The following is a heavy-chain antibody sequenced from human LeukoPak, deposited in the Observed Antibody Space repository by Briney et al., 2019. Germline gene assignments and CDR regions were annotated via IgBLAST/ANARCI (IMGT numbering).Heavy chain of an antibody. CDR1: GFTFSSHW. V-gene: IGHV3-74*01. D-gene: IGHD3-22*01. Sequence: TGGSLRLSCAASGFTFSSHWMHWVRQAPGKGLVWVSRLNTDGSSTVYAGSVKGRFTISRDNAKNTLYLQMNSLRAEDTAVYYCARGYYDSNDSNRSNWFDPWGQGTLVTVSS. J-gene: IGHJ5*02. CDR2: LNTDGSST. CDR3: ARGYYDSNDSNRSNWFDP.